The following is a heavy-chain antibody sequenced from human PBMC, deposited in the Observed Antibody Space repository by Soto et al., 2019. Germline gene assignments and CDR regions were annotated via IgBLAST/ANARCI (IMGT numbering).Heavy chain of an antibody. V-gene: IGHV4-30-2*01. Sequence: QLQLQESGSGLVKPSQTLSLTCAVSGGSISSGGYSWSWIRQPPGKGLEWIGYIYHSGSTYYNPSLKSRVTXXVXSFXNQFSLKLSSVTAADTAVYYCARVDSGYYGDYVDYWGQGTLVTVSS. D-gene: IGHD4-17*01. CDR3: ARVDSGYYGDYVDY. J-gene: IGHJ4*02. CDR2: IYHSGST. CDR1: GGSISSGGYS.